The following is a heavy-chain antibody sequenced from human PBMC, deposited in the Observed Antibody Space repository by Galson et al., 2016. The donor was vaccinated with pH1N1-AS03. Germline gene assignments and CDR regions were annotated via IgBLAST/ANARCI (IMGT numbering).Heavy chain of an antibody. CDR2: IIPSLSTP. V-gene: IGHV1-69*13. J-gene: IGHJ6*02. CDR3: ARFDGNFDVWRGRFYYGMDV. Sequence: SVKVSCEASGGDFRSFAINWMRQAPGQGLEWMGGIIPSLSTPVYAQQFQGRVSITADDSTYTVFMEVNRLTSEDTAGYYCARFDGNFDVWRGRFYYGMDVWGQGTTVKVSS. D-gene: IGHD3-3*01. CDR1: GGDFRSFA.